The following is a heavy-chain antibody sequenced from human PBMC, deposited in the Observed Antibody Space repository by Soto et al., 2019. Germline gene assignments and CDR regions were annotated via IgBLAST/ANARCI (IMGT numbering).Heavy chain of an antibody. CDR2: IYYSGST. D-gene: IGHD6-19*01. CDR1: GGSISSYY. J-gene: IGHJ4*02. V-gene: IGHV4-59*01. CDR3: ARRYGSVFDF. Sequence: PSETLSLTCTVSGGSISSYYWSWIRQPPGKGLEWIGYIYYSGSTNYNPSLKSRVTISVDTCKNQFSLKLSSVTAADTAVYYCARRYGSVFDFWGQGTLVTVSS.